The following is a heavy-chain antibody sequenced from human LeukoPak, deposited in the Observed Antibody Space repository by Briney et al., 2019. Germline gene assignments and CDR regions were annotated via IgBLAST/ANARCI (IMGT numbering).Heavy chain of an antibody. D-gene: IGHD3-22*01. J-gene: IGHJ4*02. CDR3: ARVRLGDSSTYYYPYFDY. V-gene: IGHV3-53*01. CDR2: IYSGGST. CDR1: GYTFTTYW. Sequence: GESLKISCKVSGYTFTTYWIGWVRQAPGKGLEWVSVIYSGGSTYYADSVKGRFTISRDNSKNTLYLQMNSLRAEDTAVYYCARVRLGDSSTYYYPYFDYWGQGTLVTVSS.